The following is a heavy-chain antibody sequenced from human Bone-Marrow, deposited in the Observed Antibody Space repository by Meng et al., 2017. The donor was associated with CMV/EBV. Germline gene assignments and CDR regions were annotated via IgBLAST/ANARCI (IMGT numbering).Heavy chain of an antibody. CDR1: GGSISSSSYY. CDR3: ARDFGDFWSGYHSYYYYGMDV. V-gene: IGHV4-39*07. D-gene: IGHD3-3*01. Sequence: SETLSLTCTVSGGSISSSSYYWGWIRQPPGKGLEWIGSIYYSGSTYYNPSPKSRVTISVDTSKNQFSLKLSSVTAADTAVYYCARDFGDFWSGYHSYYYYGMDVWGQGTTVTASS. J-gene: IGHJ6*02. CDR2: IYYSGST.